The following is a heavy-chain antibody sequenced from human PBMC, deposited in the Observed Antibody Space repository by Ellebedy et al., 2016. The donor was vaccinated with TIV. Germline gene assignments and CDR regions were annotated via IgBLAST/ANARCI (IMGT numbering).Heavy chain of an antibody. Sequence: MPSETLSLTCTVSGGSIISSSYYRGWIRQSPGKGLEWIGNIYYSGSTYYNPSLKSRVTISVHTSKNQFSLILSSVTAADTGVYYCASTASPLSDSWYLNWFASWGQGTLVTVSS. J-gene: IGHJ5*01. CDR2: IYYSGST. CDR1: GGSIISSSYY. CDR3: ASTASPLSDSWYLNWFAS. D-gene: IGHD6-13*01. V-gene: IGHV4-39*01.